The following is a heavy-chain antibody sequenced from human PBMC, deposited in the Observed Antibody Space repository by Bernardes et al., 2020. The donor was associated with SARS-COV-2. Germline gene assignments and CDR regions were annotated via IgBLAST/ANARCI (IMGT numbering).Heavy chain of an antibody. D-gene: IGHD3-9*01. Sequence: SETLSLTCTVSDGSIQCHYCWSWVRQSPRRGLEWIGYIYENGITDYNPSFKSRVSISIDTSKNQFSLELTPVTAADTATYFCTRVNDRNHDILTGYSSPHWYFDLWGRGTLVTVSP. CDR2: IYENGIT. CDR3: TRVNDRNHDILTGYSSPHWYFDL. J-gene: IGHJ2*01. V-gene: IGHV4-59*01. CDR1: DGSIQCHYC.